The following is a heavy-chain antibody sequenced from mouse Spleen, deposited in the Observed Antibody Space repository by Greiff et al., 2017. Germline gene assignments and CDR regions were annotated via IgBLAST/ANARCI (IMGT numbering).Heavy chain of an antibody. Sequence: EVQRVESGGGLVKPGGSLKLSCAASGFTFSSYAMSWVRQTPEKRLEWVATISDGGSYTYYPDNVKGRFTISRDNATNNLYLQMSHLKSEDTAMYYCARDGGLFAYWGQGTLGTVSA. CDR2: ISDGGSYT. CDR1: GFTFSSYA. CDR3: ARDGGLFAY. D-gene: IGHD1-1*02. J-gene: IGHJ3*01. V-gene: IGHV5-4*01.